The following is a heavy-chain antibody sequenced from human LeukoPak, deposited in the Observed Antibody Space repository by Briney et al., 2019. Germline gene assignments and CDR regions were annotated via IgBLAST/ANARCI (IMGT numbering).Heavy chain of an antibody. V-gene: IGHV4-59*08. Sequence: SETLSLTCTVSGGSISSYYWSWIRQPPGKGLEWIGYIYYSGSTNYNPSLKSRVTISVDTSKNQFSLKLSSVTAADTAVYYCARGAAGAFIPSAGAFDIWGQGTMVTVSS. CDR2: IYYSGST. J-gene: IGHJ3*02. D-gene: IGHD7-27*01. CDR1: GGSISSYY. CDR3: ARGAAGAFIPSAGAFDI.